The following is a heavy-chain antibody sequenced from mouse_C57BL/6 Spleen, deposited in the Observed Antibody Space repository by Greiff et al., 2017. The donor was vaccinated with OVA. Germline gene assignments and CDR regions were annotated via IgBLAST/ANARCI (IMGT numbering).Heavy chain of an antibody. V-gene: IGHV5-15*01. J-gene: IGHJ4*01. CDR2: ISNLAYSI. CDR1: GFTFSDYG. Sequence: EVQRVESGGGLVQPGGSLKLSCAASGFTFSDYGMAWVRQAPRKGPEWVAFISNLAYSIYYADTVTGRFTISRENAKNTLYLEMSSLRSEDTAMYYCARHGVTTRAMDYWGQGTSVTVSS. CDR3: ARHGVTTRAMDY. D-gene: IGHD2-2*01.